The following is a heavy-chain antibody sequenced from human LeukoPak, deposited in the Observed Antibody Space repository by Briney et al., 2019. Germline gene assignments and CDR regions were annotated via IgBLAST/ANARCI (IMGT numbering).Heavy chain of an antibody. CDR1: GGSISSSNW. J-gene: IGHJ6*02. D-gene: IGHD3-3*01. CDR3: VREQRSYDFSSAFYIAHGMDV. Sequence: SETLSLTCAVSGGSISSSNWWSWVRQPPGKGLEWIGYIYYTGSTNYNPSLKSRVTISVDTSKTQIYLKLSSVTAADSAVYYGVREQRSYDFSSAFYIAHGMDVWGQGTTVTVSS. V-gene: IGHV4-4*02. CDR2: IYYTGST.